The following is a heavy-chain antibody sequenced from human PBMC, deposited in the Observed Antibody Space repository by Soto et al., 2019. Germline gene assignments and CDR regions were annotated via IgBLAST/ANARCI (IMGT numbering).Heavy chain of an antibody. CDR3: ARITMVRGVPPPNYYYYGMDV. Sequence: PSETLSLTGTVSGGSISSYYWSWIRQPPGKGLEWIGYIYYSGSTNYNPSLKSRVTISVDTSKNQFSLKLSSVTAADTAVYYCARITMVRGVPPPNYYYYGMDVWGQGTTVTVSS. CDR2: IYYSGST. CDR1: GGSISSYY. D-gene: IGHD3-10*01. J-gene: IGHJ6*02. V-gene: IGHV4-59*01.